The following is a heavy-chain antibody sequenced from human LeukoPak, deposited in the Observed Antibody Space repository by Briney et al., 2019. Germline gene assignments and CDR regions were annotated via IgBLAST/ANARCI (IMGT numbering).Heavy chain of an antibody. CDR3: VKGSIYSSGCLDF. Sequence: GGSLRLSCSASGFTFSSYSMHWVRQAPGKGLDSVSTISSNGGNTYYADSVKARFAIPRDNSKNTLYLQMSSLRAEDTAVYYCVKGSIYSSGCLDFWGQGTLVTVSS. D-gene: IGHD6-19*01. J-gene: IGHJ4*02. CDR2: ISSNGGNT. CDR1: GFTFSSYS. V-gene: IGHV3-64D*06.